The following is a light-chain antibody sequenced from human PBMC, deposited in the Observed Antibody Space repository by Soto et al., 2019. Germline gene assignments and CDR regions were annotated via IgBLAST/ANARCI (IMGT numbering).Light chain of an antibody. Sequence: EIVMTQSPATLSVSPGERATLSCRASQSVSSNLAWYQQKPGQAPRLLIYGASTRATRIPARFSGSGSGTEFTLTISSLQSEDFAVYYCQQYNNWPFTFGGGTKVEIK. CDR1: QSVSSN. CDR2: GAS. J-gene: IGKJ4*01. CDR3: QQYNNWPFT. V-gene: IGKV3-15*01.